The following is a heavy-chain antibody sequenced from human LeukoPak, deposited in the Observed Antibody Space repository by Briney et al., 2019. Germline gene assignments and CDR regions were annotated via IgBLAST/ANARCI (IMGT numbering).Heavy chain of an antibody. J-gene: IGHJ4*02. D-gene: IGHD2-2*02. CDR3: ALVVPAAIGY. CDR1: GGSISSSSYY. Sequence: KTSETLSLTCTVSGGSISSSSYYWGWIRQPPGKGLEWIGSIYYSGSTYYNPSLKSRVTISVDTSKNQFSLKLSSVTAADTAVYYCALVVPAAIGYWGQGTLVTVSS. CDR2: IYYSGST. V-gene: IGHV4-39*01.